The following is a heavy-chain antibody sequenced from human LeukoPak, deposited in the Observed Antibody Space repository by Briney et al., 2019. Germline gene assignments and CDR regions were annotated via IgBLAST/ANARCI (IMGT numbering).Heavy chain of an antibody. CDR3: AKDATASPYFHWFDN. J-gene: IGHJ4*02. V-gene: IGHV3-23*01. Sequence: GGSLRLSCAASGFTLSSYAMNWVRQAPGKGLEWVAGISSGDRTFHAESVKGRFTISRDKSKGTLYLQMNSLRAEDTAVYYCAKDATASPYFHWFDNWGQGTQVIVSS. D-gene: IGHD3-9*01. CDR1: GFTLSSYA. CDR2: ISSGDRT.